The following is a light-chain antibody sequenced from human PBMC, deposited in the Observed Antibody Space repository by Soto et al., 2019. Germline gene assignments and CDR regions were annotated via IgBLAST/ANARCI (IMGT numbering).Light chain of an antibody. V-gene: IGLV4-69*01. CDR3: QTWGTGIPCVV. CDR1: SGHSSYA. CDR2: LNSDGSH. Sequence: QPVLTQSPSASASLGASVKLTCTLSSGHSSYAIAWHQQQPEKGPRYLMKLNSDGSHSKGDGIPDRFSGSSSGAERYLTISSLQSEDEADYYCQTWGTGIPCVVFGGGTKLTVL. J-gene: IGLJ2*01.